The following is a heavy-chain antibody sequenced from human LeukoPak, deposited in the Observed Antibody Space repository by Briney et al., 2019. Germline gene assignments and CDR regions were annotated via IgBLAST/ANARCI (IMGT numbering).Heavy chain of an antibody. V-gene: IGHV1-69*04. CDR3: ARDGDYDFWSGYYKDGYYFDY. J-gene: IGHJ4*02. D-gene: IGHD3-3*01. Sequence: SVKVSCKASGGTFSSYTISWVRQAPGQGLEWMGRIIPILGIANYAQKFQGRVTITADKSTSTAYMELSSLRSEDTAVYYCARDGDYDFWSGYYKDGYYFDYWGQGTLDTVSS. CDR1: GGTFSSYT. CDR2: IIPILGIA.